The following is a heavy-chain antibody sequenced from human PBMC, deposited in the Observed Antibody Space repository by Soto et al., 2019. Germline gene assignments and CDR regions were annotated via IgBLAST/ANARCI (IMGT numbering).Heavy chain of an antibody. V-gene: IGHV4-34*01. CDR1: GGSFSGYY. D-gene: IGHD3-16*01. CDR3: ARGSTPRLFDY. CDR2: INHSGST. J-gene: IGHJ4*02. Sequence: SETLSLTCAVYGGSFSGYYWSWIRQPPGKGLEWIGEINHSGSTNYNPSLKSRVTISVDTSKNQFSLKLSSVTAADTAVYYCARGSTPRLFDYWGQGTLVTVSS.